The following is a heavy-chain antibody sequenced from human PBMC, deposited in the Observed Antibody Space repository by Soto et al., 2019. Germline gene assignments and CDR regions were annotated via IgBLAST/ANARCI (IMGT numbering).Heavy chain of an antibody. CDR2: IIPIFGTA. J-gene: IGHJ6*02. Sequence: SVKVSCKASGGTFSSYAISWVRQAPGQGLEWMGGIIPIFGTANYAQKFQGRVTITADESTSTADMELSSLRSEDTAVYYCAVSMATISRYYYYGMDVWGQGTTVTVSS. D-gene: IGHD5-12*01. CDR3: AVSMATISRYYYYGMDV. CDR1: GGTFSSYA. V-gene: IGHV1-69*13.